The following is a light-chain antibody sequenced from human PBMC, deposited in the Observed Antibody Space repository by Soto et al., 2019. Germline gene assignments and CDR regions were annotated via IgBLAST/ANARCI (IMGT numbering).Light chain of an antibody. Sequence: DIQMTQSPSTLSAAVGDAVSVTCRASQSVSGWLAWYQQKPGEAPKLLIYAASTLQSGVPSRFSGSGSGTEFTLTISSLQPEDFATYYCQQLNSYPTFGQGTRLEIK. CDR1: QSVSGW. CDR2: AAS. CDR3: QQLNSYPT. V-gene: IGKV1-5*01. J-gene: IGKJ5*01.